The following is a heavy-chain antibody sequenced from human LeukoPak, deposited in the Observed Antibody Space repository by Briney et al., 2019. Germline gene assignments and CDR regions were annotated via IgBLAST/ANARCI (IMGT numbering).Heavy chain of an antibody. J-gene: IGHJ4*02. CDR3: AKDGTMVRGVIFSQSSFFDY. V-gene: IGHV3-7*03. CDR1: RFTLSNYW. CDR2: IKQDGSET. D-gene: IGHD3-10*01. Sequence: GGSLRLSCAASRFTLSNYWMSWVRQAPGKGLEWVANIKQDGSETYYVDSVKGRFTISRDNSKNTLYLQMNSLRAEDTAVYYCAKDGTMVRGVIFSQSSFFDYWGQGTLVTVSS.